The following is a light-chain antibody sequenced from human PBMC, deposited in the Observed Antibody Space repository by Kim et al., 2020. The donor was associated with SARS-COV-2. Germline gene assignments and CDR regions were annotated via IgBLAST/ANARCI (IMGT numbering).Light chain of an antibody. CDR3: QQTYISPFT. CDR1: QNINSH. V-gene: IGKV1-39*01. J-gene: IGKJ3*01. Sequence: DIQMTKSPSSLSASVGDRVTITCRTSQNINSHLNWYHQKPGRAPKLLIYAASTLQGGVPSMFSGSGSETDFTLTISSLQPEDFATYFCQQTYISPFTFGPGTKVDIK. CDR2: AAS.